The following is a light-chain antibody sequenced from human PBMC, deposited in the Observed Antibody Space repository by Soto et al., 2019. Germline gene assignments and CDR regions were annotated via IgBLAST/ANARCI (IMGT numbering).Light chain of an antibody. CDR2: AAS. Sequence: IQLTQSPSSLSASVGDRVTITCRASQGISSDLAWYQQTPGKAPRLLIFAASTLQSGVPSRFSGSGSGTDVSLTISGLQPEHLGTYCCQLLDSYPLTFGGGTKVEIK. CDR1: QGISSD. V-gene: IGKV1-9*01. CDR3: QLLDSYPLT. J-gene: IGKJ4*01.